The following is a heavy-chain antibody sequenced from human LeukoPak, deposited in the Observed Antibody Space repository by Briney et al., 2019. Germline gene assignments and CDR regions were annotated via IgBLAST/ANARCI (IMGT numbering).Heavy chain of an antibody. CDR2: IIPIFGTA. D-gene: IGHD3-22*01. V-gene: IGHV1-69*05. J-gene: IGHJ6*03. CDR3: ARDYYDSSGFDDYYYYMDV. CDR1: GGTFSSYA. Sequence: ASVKVSCKASGGTFSSYAISWVRQAPGQGLGWRGGIIPIFGTANYAQKFQGRVTITTDESTSTAYMELSSLRSEDTAVYYCARDYYDSSGFDDYYYYMDVWGKGTTVTVSS.